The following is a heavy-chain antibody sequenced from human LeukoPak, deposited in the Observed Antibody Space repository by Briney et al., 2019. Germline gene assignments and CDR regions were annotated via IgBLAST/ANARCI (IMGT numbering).Heavy chain of an antibody. D-gene: IGHD2-2*01. J-gene: IGHJ4*02. CDR2: ISAYNGNT. CDR3: ARGDCSSTSCPPDY. Sequence: ASVKVSCKASGYTFTSYGISWVRQAPGQGLEWMGWISAYNGNTNYAQKLQGRVTMSTDTSTSTAYMELRSLRSDDTAVYYCARGDCSSTSCPPDYWGQGTLVTVSS. V-gene: IGHV1-18*01. CDR1: GYTFTSYG.